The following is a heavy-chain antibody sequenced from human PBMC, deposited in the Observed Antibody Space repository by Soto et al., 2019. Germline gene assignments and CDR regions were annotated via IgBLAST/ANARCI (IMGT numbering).Heavy chain of an antibody. CDR2: IYPGDSDT. J-gene: IGHJ6*02. Sequence: GESLKISCKGSGYSFPSYWIGWVRQMPGKGLEWMGIIYPGDSDTRYSPSFQGQVTISADKSISTAYLQWSSPRADDTAVYYCARRQQLVGTYGMDVWGQGTTVTGSS. V-gene: IGHV5-51*01. CDR3: ARRQQLVGTYGMDV. D-gene: IGHD6-6*01. CDR1: GYSFPSYW.